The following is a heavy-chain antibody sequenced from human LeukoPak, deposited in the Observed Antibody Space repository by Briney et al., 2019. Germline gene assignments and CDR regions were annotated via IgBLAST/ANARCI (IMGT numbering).Heavy chain of an antibody. Sequence: ASVTVSCKASGYTFTSYGITWVRQAPGQGLEWMGWINPNSGGTNYAQKFQGRVTMTRDTSISTAYMELSRLRSDDTAVYYCARVFGGFHYYYYGMDVWGQGTTVTVSS. CDR3: ARVFGGFHYYYYGMDV. CDR2: INPNSGGT. CDR1: GYTFTSYG. D-gene: IGHD3-10*01. V-gene: IGHV1-2*02. J-gene: IGHJ6*02.